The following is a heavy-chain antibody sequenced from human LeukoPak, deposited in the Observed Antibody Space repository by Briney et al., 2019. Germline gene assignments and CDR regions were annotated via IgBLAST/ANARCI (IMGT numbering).Heavy chain of an antibody. CDR2: MNPNSGNT. D-gene: IGHD2-15*01. J-gene: IGHJ3*02. Sequence: ASVKVSRKASGYTFTSYDINWVRQATGQGLEWMGWMNPNSGNTGYAQKFQGRVTITRNTSISTAYMELSSLRSEDTAVYYCARSSTPSDAFDIWGQGTMVTVSS. CDR3: ARSSTPSDAFDI. V-gene: IGHV1-8*03. CDR1: GYTFTSYD.